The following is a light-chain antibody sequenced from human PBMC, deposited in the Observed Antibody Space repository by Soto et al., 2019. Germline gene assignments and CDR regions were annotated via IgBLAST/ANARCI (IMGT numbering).Light chain of an antibody. V-gene: IGKV3-20*01. CDR1: QSVSSSY. Sequence: EIVLTQSPGTLSLSPGERATLSFSASQSVSSSYLAWYQQKPGQAPRLLIYGASSGATGIPDRFSGSGSGTDFTLTISRLEPEDFAVYYCQQYGSSPPITFGQGTRLEIK. CDR2: GAS. CDR3: QQYGSSPPIT. J-gene: IGKJ5*01.